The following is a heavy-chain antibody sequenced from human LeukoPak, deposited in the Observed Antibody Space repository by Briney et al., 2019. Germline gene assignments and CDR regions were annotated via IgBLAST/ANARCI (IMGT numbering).Heavy chain of an antibody. Sequence: ASVKVSCKASGYTFTSYGISWVRQAPGQGLEWMGWISAYNGNTNYAQKLQGRVTMTTDTSTSTAYMELRSLRSDDTAAYYCARDPFHYDFWSGYYPSLMDVWGQGTTVTVSS. CDR1: GYTFTSYG. CDR3: ARDPFHYDFWSGYYPSLMDV. J-gene: IGHJ6*02. D-gene: IGHD3-3*01. CDR2: ISAYNGNT. V-gene: IGHV1-18*01.